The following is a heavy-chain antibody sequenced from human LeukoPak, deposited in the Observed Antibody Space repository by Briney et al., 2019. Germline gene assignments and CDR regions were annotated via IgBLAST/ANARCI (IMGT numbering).Heavy chain of an antibody. CDR1: GFSFSTYA. CDR2: ISGGGDST. Sequence: PGGSLRLSCAASGFSFSTYALSWVRQAPGKGREWVSAISGGGDSTFYADSVKGRFTISRDNSKNTLYLQMNNLRAEDTAVYYCAKDTTGSHLGAFDIWGQGTMVTVSS. V-gene: IGHV3-23*01. J-gene: IGHJ3*02. CDR3: AKDTTGSHLGAFDI. D-gene: IGHD2/OR15-2a*01.